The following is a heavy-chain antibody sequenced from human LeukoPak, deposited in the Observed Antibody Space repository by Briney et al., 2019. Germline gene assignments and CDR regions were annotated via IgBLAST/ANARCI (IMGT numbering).Heavy chain of an antibody. D-gene: IGHD2-21*02. CDR3: AKDRGDFP. V-gene: IGHV3-30*14. J-gene: IGHJ5*02. Sequence: GGSLRLSCAASGFTFSSYAMHWVRQAPGKGLEWVAVISYDGSNKYYADSVKGRFTISRHNSKNTLYLQMNSLKPEDTAVYFCAKDRGDFPWGQGTLVTVSS. CDR1: GFTFSSYA. CDR2: ISYDGSNK.